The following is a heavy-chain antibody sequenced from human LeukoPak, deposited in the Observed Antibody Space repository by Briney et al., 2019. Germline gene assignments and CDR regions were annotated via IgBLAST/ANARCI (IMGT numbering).Heavy chain of an antibody. D-gene: IGHD5-24*01. CDR2: IYYSGST. V-gene: IGHV4-59*04. CDR1: GGSISSYY. Sequence: SETLSLTCTVSGGSISSYYWSWIRQPPGKGLEWIGNIYYSGSTYYNPSLKSRVTISVDTSKNQFSVKLRSVTDADTAVYYCARRPSMAASENWFDPWGQGTLVTVSS. J-gene: IGHJ5*02. CDR3: ARRPSMAASENWFDP.